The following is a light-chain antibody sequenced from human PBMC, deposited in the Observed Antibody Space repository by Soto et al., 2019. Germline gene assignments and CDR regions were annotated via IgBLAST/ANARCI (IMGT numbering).Light chain of an antibody. CDR1: SSDVGGYKY. CDR3: CSSAPESTYV. CDR2: EVT. J-gene: IGLJ1*01. Sequence: QSVLTQPASVSGSPGQSITISRTGTSSDVGGYKYVSWYQQHPGKAPKLMVYEVTNRPSGVSNRFSGSTSGNAASLTISGLQADDEADYFCCSSAPESTYVCGTGTKV. V-gene: IGLV2-14*01.